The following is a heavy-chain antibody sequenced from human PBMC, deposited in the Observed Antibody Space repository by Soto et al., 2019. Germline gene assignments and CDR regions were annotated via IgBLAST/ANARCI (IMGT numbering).Heavy chain of an antibody. CDR3: ARGLGRCFDL. V-gene: IGHV4-4*07. CDR1: GDSIRGYS. CDR2: FFVTGRI. D-gene: IGHD3-16*01. J-gene: IGHJ2*01. Sequence: QVELQESGPGLVKPSETLSLTCTVSGDSIRGYSWSWIRQPAGQGLESLGRFFVTGRINYNPSLKSRVTMSLDTSTKQFSLRLTSVTAADTAVYFCARGLGRCFDLWGRGTLVTVSS.